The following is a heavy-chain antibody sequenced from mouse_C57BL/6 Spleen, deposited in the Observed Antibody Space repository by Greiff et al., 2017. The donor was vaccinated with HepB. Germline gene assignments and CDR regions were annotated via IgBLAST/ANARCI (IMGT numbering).Heavy chain of an antibody. D-gene: IGHD1-1*01. V-gene: IGHV2-5*01. CDR3: AKVGVVAENYAMDY. Sequence: VQLQQSGPGLVQPSQRLSITCTVSGFSLTSYGVHWVRQSPGKGLEWLGVIWRGGSTDYNAAFMSRLSITKDNSKSQVFFKMNSLQADDTAIYYCAKVGVVAENYAMDYWGQGTSVTVSS. CDR1: GFSLTSYG. CDR2: IWRGGST. J-gene: IGHJ4*01.